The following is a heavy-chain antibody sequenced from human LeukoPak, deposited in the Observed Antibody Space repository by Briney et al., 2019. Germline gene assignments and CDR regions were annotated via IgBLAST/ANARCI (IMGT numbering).Heavy chain of an antibody. CDR1: GFTFSGSW. J-gene: IGHJ4*02. Sequence: GGSLRLSCAASGFTFSGSWMHWVRQSPGKGLVWVSRIIGDGSGANYADSVKGRFTISRDNAKNTVYLEMNSLRTEDTAVYYCAKEARDCRGDSCDSFYFDYWGQGALVTVSS. CDR2: IIGDGSGA. D-gene: IGHD2-15*01. V-gene: IGHV3-74*01. CDR3: AKEARDCRGDSCDSFYFDY.